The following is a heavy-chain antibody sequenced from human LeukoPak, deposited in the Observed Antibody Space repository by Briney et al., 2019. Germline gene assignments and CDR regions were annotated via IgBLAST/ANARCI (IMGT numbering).Heavy chain of an antibody. Sequence: GGSLRLSCAASGFTFSSYSMNWVRQAPGKGLEWVSSISSSSSYIYYADSVKGRFTISRDNAKNSLYLQMNSLRAEDTAVYYCARGSVQAAAAGINPDYRGQGTLVTVSS. J-gene: IGHJ4*02. V-gene: IGHV3-21*01. D-gene: IGHD6-13*01. CDR2: ISSSSSYI. CDR1: GFTFSSYS. CDR3: ARGSVQAAAAGINPDY.